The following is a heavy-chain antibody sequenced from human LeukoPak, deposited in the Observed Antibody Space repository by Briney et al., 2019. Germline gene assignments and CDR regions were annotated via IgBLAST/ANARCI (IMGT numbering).Heavy chain of an antibody. CDR2: MNPNSGNT. J-gene: IGHJ5*02. CDR1: GYTFTSYD. V-gene: IGHV1-8*01. CDR3: ARPCITGTCPPHNWFDP. D-gene: IGHD1-20*01. Sequence: ASVKVSCKAFGYTFTSYDINWVRQATGQGLEWMGWMNPNSGNTGYAQKFQGRVTMTRNTSISTAYMELSSLRSEDTAVYYCARPCITGTCPPHNWFDPWGQGTLVTVSS.